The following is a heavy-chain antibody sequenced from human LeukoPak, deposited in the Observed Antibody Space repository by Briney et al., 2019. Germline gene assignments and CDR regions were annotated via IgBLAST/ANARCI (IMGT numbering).Heavy chain of an antibody. CDR2: ISFGGTKK. D-gene: IGHD1-1*01. CDR1: GFTFSNYD. J-gene: IGHJ4*01. CDR3: ARARTGPFDK. V-gene: IGHV3-30-3*01. Sequence: GGSLRLSCAASGFTFSNYDIHWVRQAPGKGLEWVAGISFGGTKKLYGDSVKGRFTITRDNPKYILYLQMDTLRPDDTAVYYCARARTGPFDKWGQGALVTVSS.